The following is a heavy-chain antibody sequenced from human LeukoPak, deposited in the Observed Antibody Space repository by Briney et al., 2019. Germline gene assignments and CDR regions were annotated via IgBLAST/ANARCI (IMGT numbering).Heavy chain of an antibody. CDR2: INHSGST. V-gene: IGHV4-34*01. CDR3: ARGGGSGSYSYFDY. Sequence: SETLSLTCAVYGGSFSGYYWSWNRQPPGKGLEWIGEINHSGSTNYNPSLKSRVTISVDTSKNQFSLKLSSVTAADTAVYYCARGGGSGSYSYFDYWGQGTLVTVSS. D-gene: IGHD1-26*01. CDR1: GGSFSGYY. J-gene: IGHJ4*02.